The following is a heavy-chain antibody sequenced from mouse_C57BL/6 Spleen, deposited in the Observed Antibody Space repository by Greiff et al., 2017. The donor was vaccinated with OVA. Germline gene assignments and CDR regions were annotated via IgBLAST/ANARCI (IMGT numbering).Heavy chain of an antibody. CDR3: TRGLWYFDV. CDR2: ISSGGDYI. V-gene: IGHV5-9-1*02. J-gene: IGHJ1*03. CDR1: GFTFSSYA. Sequence: EVQLQQSGEGLVKPGGSLKLSCAASGFTFSSYAMSWVRQTPEKRLEWIAYISSGGDYIYYADTVKGRFTISRDNARNTLYLQMSSLKSEDTAMYYCTRGLWYFDVWGTGTTVTVSS.